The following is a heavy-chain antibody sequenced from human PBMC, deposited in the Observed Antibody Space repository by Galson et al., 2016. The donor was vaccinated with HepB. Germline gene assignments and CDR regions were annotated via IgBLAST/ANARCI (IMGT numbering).Heavy chain of an antibody. CDR2: IRSKTYGGTR. CDR1: GFSFGDDG. D-gene: IGHD4-11*01. J-gene: IGHJ6*02. V-gene: IGHV3-49*03. Sequence: SLRLSCAASGFSFGDDGVSWFRQAPGKGLEWVAFIRSKTYGGTRECAASVKARFTISRDDSKTIAYLQMNSLNTEDTAVYFCTRALVTTGDWMYYGMDVWGQGTTVTVSS. CDR3: TRALVTTGDWMYYGMDV.